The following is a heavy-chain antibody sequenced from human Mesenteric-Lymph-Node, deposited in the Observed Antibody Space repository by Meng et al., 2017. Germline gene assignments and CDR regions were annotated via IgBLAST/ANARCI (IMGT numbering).Heavy chain of an antibody. V-gene: IGHV1-69*01. CDR3: ARDRNYDSSGPFDY. CDR1: GGTFSNFG. Sequence: GRQGRAAAAVKEAGASVKVSCKASGGTFSNFGSSWVRQAPGQGLEWMGGIIPIFGTANYAQKFQGRVTITADESTSTAYMELSSLRSEDTAVYYCARDRNYDSSGPFDYWGQGTLVTVSS. D-gene: IGHD3-22*01. J-gene: IGHJ4*02. CDR2: IIPIFGTA.